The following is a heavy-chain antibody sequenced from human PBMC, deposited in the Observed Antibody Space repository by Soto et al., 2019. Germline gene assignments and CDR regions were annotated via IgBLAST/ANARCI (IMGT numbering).Heavy chain of an antibody. J-gene: IGHJ6*03. CDR3: ARERVRPTIFVDYYYMDV. D-gene: IGHD3-3*01. CDR1: GFTFSSYS. V-gene: IGHV3-48*01. Sequence: GGSLRLSCAASGFTFSSYSMNWVRQAPGKGLEWVSYISSSSSTIYYADSVKGLFTISRDNAKNSLYLQMNSLRAEDTAVYYCARERVRPTIFVDYYYMDVWGKGTTVTFSS. CDR2: ISSSSSTI.